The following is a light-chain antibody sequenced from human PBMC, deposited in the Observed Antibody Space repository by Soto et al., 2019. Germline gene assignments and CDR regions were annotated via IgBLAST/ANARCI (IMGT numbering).Light chain of an antibody. V-gene: IGLV4-60*02. CDR2: LEGSGSY. CDR3: ETWDSDTRV. CDR1: SGHSSYI. Sequence: QPVLTQSSSASASLGSSVKLTCTLSSGHSSYIIAWHQQQPGKAPRYLMKLEGSGSYNKGSGVPDRFSGSGSGADRYLTISNLQFEDEADYYCETWDSDTRVFGGGTQLPVL. J-gene: IGLJ3*02.